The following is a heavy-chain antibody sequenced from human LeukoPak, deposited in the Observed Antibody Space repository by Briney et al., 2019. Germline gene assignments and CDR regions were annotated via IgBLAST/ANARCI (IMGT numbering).Heavy chain of an antibody. CDR3: AGVDAAMPDAFDI. CDR1: GFTFSSYG. D-gene: IGHD5-18*01. CDR2: IRYDGSNK. J-gene: IGHJ3*02. V-gene: IGHV3-30*02. Sequence: GGSLRLSCAASGFTFSSYGMHWVRQAPGKGLEWVAFIRYDGSNKYYADSVKARFTSSRENSKNTLYLQMNSLRADDTAVYYCAGVDAAMPDAFDIWGQGTTVTVSS.